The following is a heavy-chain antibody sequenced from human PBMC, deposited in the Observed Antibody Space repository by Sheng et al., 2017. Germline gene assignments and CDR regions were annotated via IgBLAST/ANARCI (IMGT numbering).Heavy chain of an antibody. CDR3: ARDHGITIFGVAPPQKNFDY. CDR2: ISAYNGNT. J-gene: IGHJ4*02. V-gene: IGHV1-18*01. Sequence: QVQLVQSGAEVKKPGASVKVSCKASGYTFTSYDISWVRQAPGQGLEWMGWISAYNGNTNYAQKLQGRVTMTTDTSTSTAYMELRSLRSDDTAVYYCARDHGITIFGVAPPQKNFDYWGQGTLVTVSS. CDR1: GYTFTSYD. D-gene: IGHD3-3*01.